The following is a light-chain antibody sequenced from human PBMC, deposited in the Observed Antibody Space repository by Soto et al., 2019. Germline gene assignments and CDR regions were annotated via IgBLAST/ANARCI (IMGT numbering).Light chain of an antibody. CDR2: AAS. V-gene: IGKV1-9*01. J-gene: IGKJ4*01. CDR1: QGISSY. Sequence: DIPLTQSPSFLSASVGDRVTITCRANQGISSYLAWYQQKPGRAPKLLIYAASTLQSGVPSRFSGSGSGTEFPLTISMLQPEDFATYYCLQVNSYPLTFGGGTTVQIK. CDR3: LQVNSYPLT.